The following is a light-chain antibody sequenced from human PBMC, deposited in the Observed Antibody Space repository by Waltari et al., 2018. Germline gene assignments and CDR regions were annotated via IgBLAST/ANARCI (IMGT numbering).Light chain of an antibody. V-gene: IGLV3-19*01. Sequence: SSELTQDPAVSVSLGRTVRITCQGDSLRSSYASWYHQRPGQAPALVMYGKNNRPSGIPGRFSGSSSGNTASLTITGAQAEDEADYYCNARDRGGNYVIFGGGTKLTVL. CDR3: NARDRGGNYVI. CDR1: SLRSSY. J-gene: IGLJ2*01. CDR2: GKN.